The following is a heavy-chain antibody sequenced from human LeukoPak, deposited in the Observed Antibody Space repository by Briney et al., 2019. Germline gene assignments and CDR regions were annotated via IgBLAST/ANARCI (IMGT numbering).Heavy chain of an antibody. D-gene: IGHD6-13*01. CDR2: IKSKPGGGTT. Sequence: GSLRLSCAASGFXFTYAYMNWVRQAPGKGLEWVGLIKSKPGGGTTDYAAPVKGRFSVSRDDSKNTLYLQMNSLKTEDTAVYYCTTVSPSAAINNWGQGTLVTVSS. CDR1: GFXFTYAY. J-gene: IGHJ4*02. CDR3: TTVSPSAAINN. V-gene: IGHV3-15*01.